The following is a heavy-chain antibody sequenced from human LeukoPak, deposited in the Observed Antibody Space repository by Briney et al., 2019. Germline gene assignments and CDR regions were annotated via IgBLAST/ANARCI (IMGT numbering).Heavy chain of an antibody. CDR2: ISGSGGST. D-gene: IGHD2-2*01. Sequence: AGGSLRLSCAASGFTFSSYAMSWVRQAPGKGLEWVSAISGSGGSTYYADSVKGRFTTSRDNSKNTLYLQMNSLRAEDTAVYYCAKLNIVVVPAASLDYWGQGTLVTVSS. CDR1: GFTFSSYA. J-gene: IGHJ4*02. CDR3: AKLNIVVVPAASLDY. V-gene: IGHV3-23*01.